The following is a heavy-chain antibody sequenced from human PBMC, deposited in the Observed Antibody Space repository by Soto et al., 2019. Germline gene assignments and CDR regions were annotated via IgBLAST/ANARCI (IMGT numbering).Heavy chain of an antibody. CDR3: ARHGDVYSSGYYSRYYYYGMDV. CDR2: IYPGDSDT. V-gene: IGHV5-51*01. D-gene: IGHD6-19*01. J-gene: IGHJ6*02. Sequence: PGESLKISCKGSGYSFTSYWIGWVRQMPGKGLEWMGIIYPGDSDTRYSPSFQGQVTISADKSISTAYLQWSSLKASDTAMYYCARHGDVYSSGYYSRYYYYGMDVWGQGTTVTVSS. CDR1: GYSFTSYW.